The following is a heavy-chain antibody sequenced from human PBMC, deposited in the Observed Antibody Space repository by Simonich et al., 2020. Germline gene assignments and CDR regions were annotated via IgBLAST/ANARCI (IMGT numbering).Heavy chain of an antibody. D-gene: IGHD3-9*01. Sequence: EVQLVESGGGLVQPGGSLRLSCAASGFTFSSYWMSWGRQAPGKGWEWGANITKNGSEKYYVDSVKGRFTIPRDNAKNSLYRQMNSLRAEDTAVYYCARFRGRYFDWLFDYWGQGTLVTVSS. J-gene: IGHJ4*02. CDR3: ARFRGRYFDWLFDY. V-gene: IGHV3-7*01. CDR2: ITKNGSEK. CDR1: GFTFSSYW.